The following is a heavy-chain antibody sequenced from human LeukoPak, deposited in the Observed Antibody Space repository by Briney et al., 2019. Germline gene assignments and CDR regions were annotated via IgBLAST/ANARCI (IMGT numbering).Heavy chain of an antibody. V-gene: IGHV3-30*03. CDR2: ISYDGSNK. CDR3: ARFASAGSFDI. Sequence: PGGSLRLSCAASGFTFSSYGMHWVRQAPGKGLEWVAVISYDGSNKYYADSVKGRFTISRDNSKNTLYLQMNSLRAEDTAVYYRARFASAGSFDIWGQGTMVTVSS. CDR1: GFTFSSYG. D-gene: IGHD6-13*01. J-gene: IGHJ3*02.